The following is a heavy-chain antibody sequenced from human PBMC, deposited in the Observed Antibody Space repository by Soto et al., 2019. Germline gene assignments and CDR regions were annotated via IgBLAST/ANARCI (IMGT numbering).Heavy chain of an antibody. CDR1: GFTFSSYA. Sequence: GSLRLSCAASGFTFSSYAMHWVRQAPGKGLEWVAVISYDGSNKYYADSVKGRFTISRDNSKNTLYLQMNSLRAEDTAVYYCARDLRRWVGATSAFDIWGQGTMVTVSS. D-gene: IGHD1-26*01. V-gene: IGHV3-30-3*01. CDR3: ARDLRRWVGATSAFDI. J-gene: IGHJ3*02. CDR2: ISYDGSNK.